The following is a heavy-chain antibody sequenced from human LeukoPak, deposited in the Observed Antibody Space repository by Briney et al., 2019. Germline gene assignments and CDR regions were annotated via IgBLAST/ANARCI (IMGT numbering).Heavy chain of an antibody. CDR2: LSGSGGST. Sequence: GGSLRLSCAASGFTFSSYWMHWVRQALGKGLVWVSTLSGSGGSTYYADSVKGRFTISRDNSKNTLYLQMNSLRAEDTAVYYCAGRGSGSYFDYWGQGTLVTVSS. CDR3: AGRGSGSYFDY. V-gene: IGHV3-23*01. CDR1: GFTFSSYW. J-gene: IGHJ4*02. D-gene: IGHD3-10*01.